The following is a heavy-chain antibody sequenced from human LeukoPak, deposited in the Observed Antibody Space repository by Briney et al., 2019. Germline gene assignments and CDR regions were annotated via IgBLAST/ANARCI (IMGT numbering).Heavy chain of an antibody. D-gene: IGHD6-19*01. Sequence: GGSLRLSRAASGFTFDDYGMSWVRQAPGKGLEWVSGINWNGGSTGYADSVKGRFTISRGNAKNSLYLQMNSLRAEDTALYYCAREQWLAQKDYWGQGTLVTVSS. J-gene: IGHJ4*02. CDR3: AREQWLAQKDY. V-gene: IGHV3-20*04. CDR2: INWNGGST. CDR1: GFTFDDYG.